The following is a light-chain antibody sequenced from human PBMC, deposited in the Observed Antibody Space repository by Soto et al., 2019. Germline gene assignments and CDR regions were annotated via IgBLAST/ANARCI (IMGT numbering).Light chain of an antibody. J-gene: IGKJ1*01. Sequence: ENFLTQSPFTLSLSPGEIATLSCRASQTIYNGYLAWYQQKPGQAPRLLIYGASSRATGIPDRFSGSGSGTDFTLTISRLEPEDFAVYYCQQYVSSPRTFGQGTKVDIK. V-gene: IGKV3-20*01. CDR3: QQYVSSPRT. CDR2: GAS. CDR1: QTIYNGY.